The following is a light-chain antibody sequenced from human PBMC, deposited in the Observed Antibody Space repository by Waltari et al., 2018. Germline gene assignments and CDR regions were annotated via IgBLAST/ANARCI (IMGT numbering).Light chain of an antibody. V-gene: IGKV3-20*01. Sequence: EIVLTQSPGTLSLSPGERATLPCRASQSVINSYLAWYQQKPGQAPRPLIYGASSRATGIPDRFSGSGSGTDFTLIISRLEPEDFAVYYCQQYGTSPITFGQGTRLEIK. CDR1: QSVINSY. J-gene: IGKJ5*01. CDR2: GAS. CDR3: QQYGTSPIT.